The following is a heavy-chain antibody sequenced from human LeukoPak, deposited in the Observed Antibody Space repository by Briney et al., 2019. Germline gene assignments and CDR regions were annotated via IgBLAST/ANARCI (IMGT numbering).Heavy chain of an antibody. CDR3: AREGLGAAAGTFDY. CDR1: GFTFSSYA. J-gene: IGHJ4*02. Sequence: GGSLRLSCAASGFTFSSYAMSWVRQAPGKGLAWVSIISGSGYNTDHADSVKGRFTISRDNSKNTLSLQMNNLRVDDTAVYYCAREGLGAAAGTFDYWGQGTLVTVSS. CDR2: ISGSGYNT. V-gene: IGHV3-23*01. D-gene: IGHD6-13*01.